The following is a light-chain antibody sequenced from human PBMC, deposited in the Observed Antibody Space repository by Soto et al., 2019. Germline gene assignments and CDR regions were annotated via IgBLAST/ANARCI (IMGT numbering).Light chain of an antibody. CDR2: GAF. CDR1: PSVTNF. Sequence: ELVLKKSPATLSLYKGARATLSCRASPSVTNFLAWYQQKPGQAPRLLIYGAFKRATGIPARFSGIVSGTDFTLTIRRLEPEDFAVYYCQQRNIWPPVTFGQGTRLDIK. V-gene: IGKV3-11*01. CDR3: QQRNIWPPVT. J-gene: IGKJ5*01.